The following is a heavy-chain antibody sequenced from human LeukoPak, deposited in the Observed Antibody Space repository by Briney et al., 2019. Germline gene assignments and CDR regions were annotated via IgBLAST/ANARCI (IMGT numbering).Heavy chain of an antibody. V-gene: IGHV3-9*01. D-gene: IGHD3-22*01. CDR2: ISWNSGSI. CDR1: GFTFDDYA. Sequence: GRSLRLSCAASGFTFDDYAMHWVRQAPGKGQEWVSGISWNSGSIGYADSVKGRFTISRDNSKNTLYLQMNSLRAEDTAVYYCARDLDYYDSSGYPTYDAFDIWGQGTMVTVSS. J-gene: IGHJ3*02. CDR3: ARDLDYYDSSGYPTYDAFDI.